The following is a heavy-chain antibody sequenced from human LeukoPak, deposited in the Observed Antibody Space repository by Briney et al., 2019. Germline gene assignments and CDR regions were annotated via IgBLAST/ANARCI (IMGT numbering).Heavy chain of an antibody. CDR3: AKHSHDGSAPYYEVQFDS. CDR2: ISRTGVAT. D-gene: IGHD3-22*01. J-gene: IGHJ4*02. Sequence: GGSLRLSCAASGFTFISFAMSWVRQAPGKGLEWVSTISRTGVATYYANSVKGRFTISRDNSKNTVYLQMNSLRAEDTAVNYCAKHSHDGSAPYYEVQFDSWGQGTLVTVSS. CDR1: GFTFISFA. V-gene: IGHV3-23*01.